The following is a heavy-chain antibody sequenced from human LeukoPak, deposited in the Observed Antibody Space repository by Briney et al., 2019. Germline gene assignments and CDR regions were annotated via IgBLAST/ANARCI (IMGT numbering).Heavy chain of an antibody. CDR3: ARTTVVRGVNYYYYYYYMDV. Sequence: GASVKVSCKASGYTFTGYYMHWVRQAPGQGLEWMGWINPNSGGTNYAQKFQGRVTMTRDTSISTAYMELSRLRSDDTAVYYCARTTVVRGVNYYYYYYYMDVWGKGTTVTISS. J-gene: IGHJ6*03. D-gene: IGHD3-10*01. CDR2: INPNSGGT. CDR1: GYTFTGYY. V-gene: IGHV1-2*02.